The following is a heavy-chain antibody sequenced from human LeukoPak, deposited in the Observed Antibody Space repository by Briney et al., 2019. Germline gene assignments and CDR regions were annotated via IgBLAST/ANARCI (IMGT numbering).Heavy chain of an antibody. CDR1: GFTFSSYA. CDR2: IGGGGGET. Sequence: PGGSLRLSCAASGFTFSSYAMTWVRQAPGKGLEWVSNIGGGGGETYYADSVKGRFTISRDNSKNTLYLQMNSLRAEDTAVYYCAKVETAAAASLRGFDYWGQGTLVTVSS. D-gene: IGHD6-13*01. J-gene: IGHJ4*02. CDR3: AKVETAAAASLRGFDY. V-gene: IGHV3-23*01.